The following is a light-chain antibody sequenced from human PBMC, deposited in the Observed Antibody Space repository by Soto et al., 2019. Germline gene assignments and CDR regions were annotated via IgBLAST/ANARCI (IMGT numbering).Light chain of an antibody. J-gene: IGKJ1*01. Sequence: EINMTQSLSTLSVSPGRRFTLSCRASQSVTYNLAWYQQRTGQAPRLIIYGASTRATAIPPRFSGRGYGTEFNLTITSLQSEDFAVYYCQQYNDRLWTFGQGTKVDIK. CDR2: GAS. CDR1: QSVTYN. CDR3: QQYNDRLWT. V-gene: IGKV3-15*01.